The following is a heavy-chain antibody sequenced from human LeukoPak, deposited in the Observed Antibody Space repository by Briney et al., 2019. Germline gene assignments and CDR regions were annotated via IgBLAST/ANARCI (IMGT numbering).Heavy chain of an antibody. V-gene: IGHV1-2*02. D-gene: IGHD3-10*01. CDR1: GYTFTGYY. CDR2: ISPNSGGT. CDR3: ARDVYYGSGSYFEPSHYYYYMDV. Sequence: ASVKVSCKASGYTFTGYYMHWVRQAPGQGLEWMGWISPNSGGTNYAQKFQGRVTMTRDTSISTAYMELSRLRSDDTAVYYCARDVYYGSGSYFEPSHYYYYMDVWGKGTTVTVSS. J-gene: IGHJ6*03.